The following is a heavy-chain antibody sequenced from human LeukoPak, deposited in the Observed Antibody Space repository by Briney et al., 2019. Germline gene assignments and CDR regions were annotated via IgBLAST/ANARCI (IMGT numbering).Heavy chain of an antibody. CDR2: ISTSSSYI. D-gene: IGHD6-13*01. CDR3: ARTSSRIPSYYYYYMDV. J-gene: IGHJ6*03. CDR1: GFTFSTYS. V-gene: IGHV3-21*01. Sequence: KAGGSLRLSCAASGFTFSTYSMNWVRQAPGKGLEWVSSISTSSSYIYYADSVKGRFTISRDNSKNTLYLQMNSLRAEDTAVYYCARTSSRIPSYYYYYMDVWGKGNTVTISS.